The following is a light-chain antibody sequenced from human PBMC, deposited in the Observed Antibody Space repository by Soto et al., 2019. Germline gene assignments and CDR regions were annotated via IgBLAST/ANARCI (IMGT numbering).Light chain of an antibody. CDR3: QQYSDWPPWR. V-gene: IGKV1-8*01. Sequence: AIRITQYPTSLAAYTGDRDTFTCRASQGISSYLAWYQQKPGKAPKLLIYAASTLQSGVPSRFSGSGSGTDFTLTISSLQSDDFAVYYCQQYSDWPPWRFGQGTKVDIK. J-gene: IGKJ1*01. CDR2: AAS. CDR1: QGISSY.